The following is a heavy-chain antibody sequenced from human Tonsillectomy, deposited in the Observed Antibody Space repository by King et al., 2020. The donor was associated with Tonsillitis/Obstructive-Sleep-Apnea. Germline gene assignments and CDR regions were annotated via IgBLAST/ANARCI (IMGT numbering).Heavy chain of an antibody. D-gene: IGHD2-2*02. CDR3: ARDPRPYCSSTSCYTLDY. V-gene: IGHV3-30*04. J-gene: IGHJ4*02. CDR1: GFTFSSYA. Sequence: VQLVESGGGVVQPGRSLRLSCAASGFTFSSYAMHWVRQAPGKGLEWVAVISYDGSNKYYADSVKGRFTISRDNSKNTLYLKMNSLRAEDTAVYYCARDPRPYCSSTSCYTLDYWGQGTLVTVSS. CDR2: ISYDGSNK.